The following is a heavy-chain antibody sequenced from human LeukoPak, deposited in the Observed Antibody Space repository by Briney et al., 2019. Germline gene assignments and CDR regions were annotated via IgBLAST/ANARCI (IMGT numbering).Heavy chain of an antibody. D-gene: IGHD3-22*01. Sequence: SETLSLTCAVYGGSFSGYYWSWIRQPPGKGLEWIGEINHSGSTNYNPSLKSRVTISVDTSKNQFSLKLSSVTAADTAVYYCATVDYYDSSGYYLIWGQGTLVTVSS. CDR2: INHSGST. CDR3: ATVDYYDSSGYYLI. CDR1: GGSFSGYY. V-gene: IGHV4-34*01. J-gene: IGHJ4*02.